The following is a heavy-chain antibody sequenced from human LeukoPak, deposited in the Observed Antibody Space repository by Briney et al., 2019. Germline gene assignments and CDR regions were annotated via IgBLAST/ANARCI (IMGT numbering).Heavy chain of an antibody. CDR1: GFTFNNYA. Sequence: GGSLRLSCAVSGFTFNNYAMSWVRQAPGKGLEWVSAISDSGGDTYYADSVKGRFTISRVNFKNTLYLQMNSLRAEDTATYYCAKRIQYSSSSAYFDYWGQGTLVTVSS. CDR2: ISDSGGDT. V-gene: IGHV3-23*01. D-gene: IGHD6-6*01. CDR3: AKRIQYSSSSAYFDY. J-gene: IGHJ4*02.